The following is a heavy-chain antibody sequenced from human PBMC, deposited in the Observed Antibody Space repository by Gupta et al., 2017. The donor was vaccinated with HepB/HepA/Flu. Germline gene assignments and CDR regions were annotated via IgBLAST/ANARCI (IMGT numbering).Heavy chain of an antibody. J-gene: IGHJ5*02. V-gene: IGHV3-48*03. D-gene: IGHD6-6*01. CDR2: ISSSGSTI. Sequence: EVQLVESGGGLVQPGGSLRLSCAASGFTFSSYEMNWVRQAPGKGLEWVSYISSSGSTIYYADSVKGRFTISRDNAKKSLYLQMNSLRAEDTAVYYCARGYSSSSWFDPWGQGTLVTVSS. CDR1: GFTFSSYE. CDR3: ARGYSSSSWFDP.